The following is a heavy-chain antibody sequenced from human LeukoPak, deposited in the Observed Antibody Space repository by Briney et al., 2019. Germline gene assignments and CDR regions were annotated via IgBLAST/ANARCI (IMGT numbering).Heavy chain of an antibody. Sequence: GASVKVSCKASGYTFTGYYMRWVRQAPGQGLEWMGWINPNSGGTNYAQKFQGRVTMTRVTSISTAYMELSRLRSDDTAVYYCAREGVATIGAGGYYYYGMDVWGQGTTVTVSS. CDR2: INPNSGGT. CDR1: GYTFTGYY. D-gene: IGHD5-12*01. CDR3: AREGVATIGAGGYYYYGMDV. J-gene: IGHJ6*02. V-gene: IGHV1-2*02.